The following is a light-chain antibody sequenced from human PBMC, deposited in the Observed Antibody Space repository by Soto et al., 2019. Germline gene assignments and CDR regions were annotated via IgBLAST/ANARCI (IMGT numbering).Light chain of an antibody. CDR3: AAWDDSLRGV. V-gene: IGLV1-47*01. Sequence: QSVLTQPPSASGTPGQRDTISCSGSSSNIGSNYVYWYQQLPGTAPKLLIYRNNQRPSGVPDRFSGSKSGTSASLAISGLRSEDEADYYCAAWDDSLRGVFGTGTKLTVL. J-gene: IGLJ1*01. CDR2: RNN. CDR1: SSNIGSNY.